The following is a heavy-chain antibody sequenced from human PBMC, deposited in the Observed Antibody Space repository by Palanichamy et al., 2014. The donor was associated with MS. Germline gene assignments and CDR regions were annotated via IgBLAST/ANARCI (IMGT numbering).Heavy chain of an antibody. Sequence: QITLKESGPTLVKPTQTLKLTCTFSGFSLSTTEVAVGWIRQPPGKALEWLALIYGGDEKRYNPSLNSRVTITKDTSKNQVVLTITNMDPVDTATYYCAHRHMGYFDYWGQGPLVTVSS. J-gene: IGHJ4*02. CDR1: GFSLSTTEVA. V-gene: IGHV2-5*02. CDR2: IYGGDEK. CDR3: AHRHMGYFDY.